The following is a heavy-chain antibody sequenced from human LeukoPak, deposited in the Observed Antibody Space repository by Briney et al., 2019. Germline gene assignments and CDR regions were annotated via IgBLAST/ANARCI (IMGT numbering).Heavy chain of an antibody. Sequence: GASVKVSYKASGCSFTGYYMHWVRQAPGQGLEWMGWINPNSGGTNYAQKFQGRVTMTRDKSISTAYMELSRLRSDDTAVYYCARAQNCGGDCYLPYYYYYYMDVWGKGTTVTVSS. CDR2: INPNSGGT. J-gene: IGHJ6*03. D-gene: IGHD2-21*01. CDR3: ARAQNCGGDCYLPYYYYYYMDV. V-gene: IGHV1-2*02. CDR1: GCSFTGYY.